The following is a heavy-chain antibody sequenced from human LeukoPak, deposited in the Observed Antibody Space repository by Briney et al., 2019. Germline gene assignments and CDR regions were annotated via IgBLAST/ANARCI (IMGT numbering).Heavy chain of an antibody. CDR3: ARGSDGVVPAATLRAHWFDP. V-gene: IGHV4-34*01. D-gene: IGHD2-2*01. J-gene: IGHJ5*02. Sequence: SETLSLTCAVYGGSFSGYYWSWIRQPPGKGLEWIGEINHSGSTNYSPSLKSRVTISVDTSKTQFSLKLSSVTAADTAVYYCARGSDGVVPAATLRAHWFDPWGQGTLVTVSS. CDR2: INHSGST. CDR1: GGSFSGYY.